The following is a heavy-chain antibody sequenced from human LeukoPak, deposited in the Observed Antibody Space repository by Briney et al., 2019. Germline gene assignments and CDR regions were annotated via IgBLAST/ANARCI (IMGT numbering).Heavy chain of an antibody. Sequence: ASVKVSCKASGYTFTSYGISWVRQAPGQGLEWRGWISAYNGNTNYAQKLQGRVTMTTDTSTSTAYMELRSLRSDDTAVYYCARVDIVVVPAAIPANWFDPWGQGTLVTVSS. V-gene: IGHV1-18*01. CDR2: ISAYNGNT. D-gene: IGHD2-2*01. CDR3: ARVDIVVVPAAIPANWFDP. J-gene: IGHJ5*02. CDR1: GYTFTSYG.